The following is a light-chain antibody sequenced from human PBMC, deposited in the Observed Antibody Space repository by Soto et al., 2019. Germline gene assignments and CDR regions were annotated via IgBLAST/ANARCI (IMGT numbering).Light chain of an antibody. CDR2: AAS. Sequence: DIQMTQSPSSLSASVGDRVTITCRASQDISNYLAWYQQKPGKVPKLLIYAASTLQLGVPSRFSGSGSGTDFTLTISSQQPEDVAAYYCQRYNDASTFGQGTRVEIK. V-gene: IGKV1-27*01. CDR1: QDISNY. CDR3: QRYNDAST. J-gene: IGKJ1*01.